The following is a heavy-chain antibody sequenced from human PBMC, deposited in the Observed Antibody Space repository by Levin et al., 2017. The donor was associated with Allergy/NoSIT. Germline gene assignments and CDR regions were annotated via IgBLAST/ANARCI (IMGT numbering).Heavy chain of an antibody. V-gene: IGHV3-9*01. CDR3: AKDLRYCSGGSCFSDYDYGMDV. CDR2: ISWNSGSI. CDR1: GFTFDDYA. D-gene: IGHD2-15*01. J-gene: IGHJ6*02. Sequence: SLKISCAASGFTFDDYAMHWVRQAPGKGLEWVSGISWNSGSIGYADSVKGRFTISRDNAKNSLYLQMNSLRAEDTALYYCAKDLRYCSGGSCFSDYDYGMDVWGQGTTVTVSS.